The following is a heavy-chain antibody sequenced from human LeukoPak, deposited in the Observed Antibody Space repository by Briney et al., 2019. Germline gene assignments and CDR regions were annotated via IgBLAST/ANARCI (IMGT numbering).Heavy chain of an antibody. J-gene: IGHJ4*02. Sequence: SETLSLTCAVYGGSFSGYYWSWTRQPPGKGLEWIGEINHSGSTNYNPSLKSRVTISVDTSKNQFSLKLSSVTAADTAVYYCATGRPDSSGYYYVDYWGQGTLVTVSS. CDR3: ATGRPDSSGYYYVDY. D-gene: IGHD3-22*01. CDR2: INHSGST. CDR1: GGSFSGYY. V-gene: IGHV4-34*01.